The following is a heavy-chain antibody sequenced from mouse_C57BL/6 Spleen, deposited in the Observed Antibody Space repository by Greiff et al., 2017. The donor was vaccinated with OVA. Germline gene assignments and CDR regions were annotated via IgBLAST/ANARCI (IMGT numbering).Heavy chain of an antibody. CDR2: IDPNSGGT. J-gene: IGHJ3*01. V-gene: IGHV1-72*01. Sequence: VQLQQPGAELVKPGASVKLSCKASGYTFTSYWMHWVKQRPGRGLEWIGRIDPNSGGTKYNEKVKSKATLTVDKPSSPAYMQLSSLTSEYSAVYYCARNDYSNYGFAYWGQGTLVTVSA. CDR1: GYTFTSYW. CDR3: ARNDYSNYGFAY. D-gene: IGHD2-5*01.